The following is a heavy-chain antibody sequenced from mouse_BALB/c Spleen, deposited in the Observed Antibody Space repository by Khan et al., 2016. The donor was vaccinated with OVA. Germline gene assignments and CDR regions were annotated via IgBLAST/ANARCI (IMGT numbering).Heavy chain of an antibody. Sequence: VQLQQSGAELMKPGASVRLSCTVSGFNIKDTYMHWVKQRPEQGLEWIGRIDPANGNTKYDPKFQGKATMTAHTSSNTAYLQLSSLTSEDTAVYYCAYSLLLYVTDYWGQGTSVTVSS. D-gene: IGHD1-2*01. J-gene: IGHJ4*01. V-gene: IGHV14-3*02. CDR1: GFNIKDTY. CDR3: AYSLLLYVTDY. CDR2: IDPANGNT.